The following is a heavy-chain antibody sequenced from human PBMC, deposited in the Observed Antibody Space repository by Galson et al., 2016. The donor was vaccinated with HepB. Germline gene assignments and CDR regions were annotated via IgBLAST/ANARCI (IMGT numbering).Heavy chain of an antibody. CDR1: GGSVSSATYY. V-gene: IGHV4-61*01. J-gene: IGHJ4*02. CDR3: ARTGRDSASSR. Sequence: SETLSLTCTVSGGSVSSATYYWTWIRQPPGKGPAWLGYIYNSGNTNYNPSLKSRVTISIDTSKNQFSLKLTSVTAADTAVYYCARTGRDSASSRWSQGTLVTVSS. CDR2: IYNSGNT. D-gene: IGHD6-6*01.